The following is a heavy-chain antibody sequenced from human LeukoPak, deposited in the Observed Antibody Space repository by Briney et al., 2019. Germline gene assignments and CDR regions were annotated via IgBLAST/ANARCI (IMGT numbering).Heavy chain of an antibody. D-gene: IGHD5-18*01. CDR2: ISGSGGST. V-gene: IGHV3-23*01. CDR1: GFTFSNYA. Sequence: GGSLSLSCAASGFTFSNYAVSWVRQAPGKGLEWVSAISGSGGSTYYADSVKGRFTISRDNSKNTLYLQMNSLRVEDTAVYYCAKDWGYTTMVSYYFDYWGQGALVTVSS. J-gene: IGHJ4*02. CDR3: AKDWGYTTMVSYYFDY.